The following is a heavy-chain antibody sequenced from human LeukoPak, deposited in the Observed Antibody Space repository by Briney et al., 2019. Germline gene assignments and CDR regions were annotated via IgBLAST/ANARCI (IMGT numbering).Heavy chain of an antibody. Sequence: GRSLRLSCAASGFTFSSYGMHWVRQAPGKGLEWVAVISYDGSNKYYADSVKDRFTISRDNSKNTLYLQMNSLRAEDTAVYYCAKEAYSSSWYRLDYWGQGTLVTVSS. D-gene: IGHD6-13*01. J-gene: IGHJ4*02. CDR3: AKEAYSSSWYRLDY. CDR2: ISYDGSNK. V-gene: IGHV3-30*18. CDR1: GFTFSSYG.